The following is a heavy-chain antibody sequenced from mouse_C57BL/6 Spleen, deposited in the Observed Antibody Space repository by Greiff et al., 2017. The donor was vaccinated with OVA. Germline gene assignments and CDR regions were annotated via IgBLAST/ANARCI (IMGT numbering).Heavy chain of an antibody. J-gene: IGHJ4*01. CDR2: IDPSDSET. CDR3: ARKITTVVDSALDY. CDR1: GYTFTSYW. Sequence: QVQLKQPGAELVRPGSSVKLSCKASGYTFTSYWMHWVKQRPIQGLEWIGNIDPSDSETHYNQKFKDKATLTVDKSSSTAYMQLSSLTSEDSAVYYCARKITTVVDSALDYWGQGTSDTVSS. V-gene: IGHV1-52*01. D-gene: IGHD1-1*01.